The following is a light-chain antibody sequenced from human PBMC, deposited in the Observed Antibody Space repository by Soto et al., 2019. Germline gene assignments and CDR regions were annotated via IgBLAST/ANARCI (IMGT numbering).Light chain of an antibody. CDR2: SNN. CDR1: SSNIKTNG. Sequence: QSVLTQPPSASGTPGQRVTISCSGGSSNIKTNGVSWYQQVPGAAPKLLIYSNNQRPSGAPDRLTGSKSGTSASLAIAGLQSEDEATYHCATWDDSLNGLIFGGGTKVTVL. CDR3: ATWDDSLNGLI. J-gene: IGLJ2*01. V-gene: IGLV1-44*01.